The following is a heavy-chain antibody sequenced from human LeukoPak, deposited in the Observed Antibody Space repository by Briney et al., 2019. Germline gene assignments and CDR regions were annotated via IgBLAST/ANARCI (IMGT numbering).Heavy chain of an antibody. Sequence: TSETLSLTCAVYGGSFSGYYWSWIRQPPGKGLGWIGEINHSGSTNYNPSLKSRVTISVDTSKNQFSLKLSSVTAADTAVYYCARFRGKYSSGWLDYWGQGTLVTVSS. V-gene: IGHV4-34*01. CDR1: GGSFSGYY. J-gene: IGHJ4*02. CDR3: ARFRGKYSSGWLDY. D-gene: IGHD6-19*01. CDR2: INHSGST.